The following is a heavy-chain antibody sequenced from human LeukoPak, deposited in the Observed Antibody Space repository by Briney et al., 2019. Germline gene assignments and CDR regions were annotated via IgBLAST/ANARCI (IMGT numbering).Heavy chain of an antibody. CDR3: ARRGDSSGWLDY. D-gene: IGHD6-19*01. J-gene: IGHJ4*02. V-gene: IGHV5-51*01. CDR1: GYSFTSYW. CDR2: IYPGDSDT. Sequence: PGESLQISCKGSGYSFTSYWIGWVRPLPGKGLEWMGIIYPGDSDTKYSPSFQGQVTISADKSIRTAYLQWSSPKASDTAMYYCARRGDSSGWLDYWGQGTLVTVSS.